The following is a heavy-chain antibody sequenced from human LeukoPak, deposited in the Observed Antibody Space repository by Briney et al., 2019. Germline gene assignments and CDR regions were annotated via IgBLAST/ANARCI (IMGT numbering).Heavy chain of an antibody. Sequence: SETLSLTCTVSGGSISSYYWSWIRQPPGKGLEWIGYIYYSGSTNYNPSLKSRVTISVDTSKNQFSLKLSSVTAADTAVYYCARGIRRGIYYYYYYMDVWGKGTTVTVSS. CDR3: ARGIRRGIYYYYYYMDV. CDR2: IYYSGST. V-gene: IGHV4-59*12. CDR1: GGSISSYY. D-gene: IGHD1-26*01. J-gene: IGHJ6*03.